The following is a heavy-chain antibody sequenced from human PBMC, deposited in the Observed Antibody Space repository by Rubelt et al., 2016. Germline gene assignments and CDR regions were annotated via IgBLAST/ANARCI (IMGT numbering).Heavy chain of an antibody. D-gene: IGHD6-19*01. CDR2: IYYSGST. J-gene: IGHJ4*02. V-gene: IGHV4-39*01. Sequence: QLQLQESGPGLVKPSETLSLTCTVSGDSISSSDDYWAWIRQPPGKGLEWIGSIYYSGSTYYNASLKSRVTISVDTSKNQFSLKLSSVTAADTAVYYCARPHSSGWYPFDYWGQGTLVTVSS. CDR3: ARPHSSGWYPFDY. CDR1: GDSISSSDDY.